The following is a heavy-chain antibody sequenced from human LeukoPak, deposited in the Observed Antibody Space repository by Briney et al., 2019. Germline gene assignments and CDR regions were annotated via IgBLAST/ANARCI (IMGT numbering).Heavy chain of an antibody. D-gene: IGHD3-22*01. V-gene: IGHV4-59*01. CDR1: GGSISSYY. CDR3: ARGTYYYDSSGPGYFQH. J-gene: IGHJ1*01. CDR2: IYYSGST. Sequence: PSETLSLTCTVSGGSISSYYWSWIRQPPGKGLEWIGYIYYSGSTNYNPSLKSRVTISVDTSKNQFSLKLSSVTAADTAVYYCARGTYYYDSSGPGYFQHWGQGTLVTVSS.